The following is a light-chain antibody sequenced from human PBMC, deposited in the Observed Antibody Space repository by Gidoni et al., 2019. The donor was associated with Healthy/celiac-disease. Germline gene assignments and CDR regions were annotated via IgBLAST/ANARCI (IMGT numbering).Light chain of an antibody. CDR3: QQSYSTPFT. V-gene: IGKV1-39*01. CDR2: AAS. CDR1: QSISSH. J-gene: IGKJ3*01. Sequence: DIQMTQSPSSLSASVGDRVTITCRASQSISSHLNWYQQKPGKAPKLLIYAASSLQSGVPSRFSGSGSGTYFTLTSSRLQPEDFATYYCQQSYSTPFTFGPGTKVDIK.